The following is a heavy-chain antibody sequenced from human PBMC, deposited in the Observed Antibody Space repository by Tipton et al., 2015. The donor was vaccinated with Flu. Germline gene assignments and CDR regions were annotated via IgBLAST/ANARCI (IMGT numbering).Heavy chain of an antibody. Sequence: AVSGFTFSNYAMSWVRQAPGKGLEWVSAISGSGSSTYYADSVKGRFTISRDNSKNTLYLQMNSLRAEDTAVYYCAKGGPTVVTPNYFQYWGQGTLVTVSS. D-gene: IGHD4-23*01. CDR1: GFTFSNYA. CDR3: AKGGPTVVTPNYFQY. J-gene: IGHJ1*01. V-gene: IGHV3-23*01. CDR2: ISGSGSST.